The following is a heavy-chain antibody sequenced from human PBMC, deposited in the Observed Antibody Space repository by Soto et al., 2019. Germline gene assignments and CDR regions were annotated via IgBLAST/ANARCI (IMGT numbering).Heavy chain of an antibody. CDR2: VHYSGTT. CDR1: GGSISSDDSY. D-gene: IGHD6-19*01. J-gene: IGHJ4*02. CDR3: AKEPSRRGGCFDY. V-gene: IGHV4-30-4*01. Sequence: SETLSLTCTVSGGSISSDDSYWSWIRQTPGKGLEWLGCVHYSGTTYYNPSLKTRVIISVDTSKNQFSLKLSSVTAADTAVYYCAKEPSRRGGCFDYWGQGTLVTVSS.